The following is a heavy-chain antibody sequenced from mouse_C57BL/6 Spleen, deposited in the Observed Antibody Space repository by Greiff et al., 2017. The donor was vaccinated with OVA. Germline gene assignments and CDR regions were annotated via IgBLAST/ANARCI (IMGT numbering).Heavy chain of an antibody. CDR2: ISSGGSTI. V-gene: IGHV5-17*01. CDR1: GFTFSDYG. J-gene: IGHJ2*01. Sequence: EVKLMESGGGLVKPGGSLKLSCAASGFTFSDYGLHWVRQAPEKGLEWVAYISSGGSTIYYADTVKGRFTISRDNAKNTLFLQMTSLRSEDTAMYYCAREVADYWGQGTTLTVSS. CDR3: AREVADY. D-gene: IGHD1-1*02.